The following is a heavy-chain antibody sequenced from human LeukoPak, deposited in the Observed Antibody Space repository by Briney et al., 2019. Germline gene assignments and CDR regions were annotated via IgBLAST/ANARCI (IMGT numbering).Heavy chain of an antibody. D-gene: IGHD3-22*01. CDR3: AREYYYDSSGYGSFDY. V-gene: IGHV1-46*01. CDR2: INPSGGST. J-gene: IGHJ4*02. Sequence: ASVKVSCKASGYTFTGYYMHWVRQAPGQGLEWMGIINPSGGSTSYAQKFQGRVTMTRDTSTSTVYMELSSLRSEDTAVYYCAREYYYDSSGYGSFDYWGQGTLVTVSS. CDR1: GYTFTGYY.